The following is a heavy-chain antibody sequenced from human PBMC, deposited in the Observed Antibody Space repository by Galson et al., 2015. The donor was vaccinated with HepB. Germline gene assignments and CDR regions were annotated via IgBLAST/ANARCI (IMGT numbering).Heavy chain of an antibody. J-gene: IGHJ4*02. V-gene: IGHV1-2*06. CDR3: ARDLITMVRGVTRSPSDY. CDR1: GYTFTGYY. CDR2: INPNSGGT. D-gene: IGHD3-10*01. Sequence: SVKVSCKASGYTFTGYYMHWVRQAPGQGLEWMGRINPNSGGTNYAQEFQGRVTMTRDTSISTAYMELSRLRSDDTAVYYCARDLITMVRGVTRSPSDYWGQGTLVTVSS.